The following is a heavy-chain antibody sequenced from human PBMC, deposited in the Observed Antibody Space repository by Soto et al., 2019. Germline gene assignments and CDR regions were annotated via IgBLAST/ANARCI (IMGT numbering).Heavy chain of an antibody. V-gene: IGHV3-23*01. CDR1: GFTFSSYA. CDR3: AKDYRLTETVFFDY. Sequence: GGSLRLSCAASGFTFSSYAMTWVRQAPGKGLEWVSTIRASGGAAEYADSVKGRYIISRDDSTNTLYLQMNSLRAEDAAVYYCAKDYRLTETVFFDYWGQGTLVTVSS. CDR2: IRASGGAA. D-gene: IGHD1-7*01. J-gene: IGHJ4*02.